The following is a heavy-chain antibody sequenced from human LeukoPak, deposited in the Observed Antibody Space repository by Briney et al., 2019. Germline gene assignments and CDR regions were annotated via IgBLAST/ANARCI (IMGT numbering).Heavy chain of an antibody. V-gene: IGHV3-23*01. Sequence: GGSLRLSCAASGFTFSSYAMSWVRQAPGKGLEWVSAISGSGGSTYYADSVKGRFTISRDNSKNTLYLQMNSLRAENTAVYYCAKAGRGITGTPFDYWGQGTLVTVSS. CDR1: GFTFSSYA. CDR3: AKAGRGITGTPFDY. CDR2: ISGSGGST. D-gene: IGHD1-20*01. J-gene: IGHJ4*02.